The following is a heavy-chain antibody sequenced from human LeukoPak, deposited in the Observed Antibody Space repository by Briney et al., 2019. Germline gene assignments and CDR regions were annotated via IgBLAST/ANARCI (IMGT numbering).Heavy chain of an antibody. CDR2: ISGRGDYT. CDR1: GFTFSNYA. CDR3: AKMEGYYFGSGSYSLDY. Sequence: GGSLRLSCAASGFTFSNYAMTWVRQAPGKGLEWVSGISGRGDYTYYADSVRGRFTISRDNSKNTVYLQMNSLRAEDTAVYYCAKMEGYYFGSGSYSLDYRGQGTLVTVSS. D-gene: IGHD3-10*01. J-gene: IGHJ4*02. V-gene: IGHV3-23*01.